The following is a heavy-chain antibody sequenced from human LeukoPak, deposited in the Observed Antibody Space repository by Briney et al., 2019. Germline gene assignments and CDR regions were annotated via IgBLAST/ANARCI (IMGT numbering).Heavy chain of an antibody. CDR2: IKQDGSEK. V-gene: IGHV3-7*01. CDR3: PTQRMTMGRGVRDWYFDL. J-gene: IGHJ2*01. Sequence: GGSLRLSCAASGFTFSSDGMSWVRQAPGKGLEWVANIKQDGSEKYYVDSLKGRFTISRDNAKNSLYLQMNSLRSEDTAVYYFPTQRMTMGRGVRDWYFDLWGRGTLVTVSS. D-gene: IGHD3-10*01. CDR1: GFTFSSDG.